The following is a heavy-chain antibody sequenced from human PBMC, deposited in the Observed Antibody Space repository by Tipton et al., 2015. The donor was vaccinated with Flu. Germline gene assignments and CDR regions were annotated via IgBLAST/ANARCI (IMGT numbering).Heavy chain of an antibody. CDR2: IYTSGST. Sequence: TLSLTCTVSGYSISSGYYWGWIRQPAGKGLEWIGRIYTSGSTNYNPSLKSRVTMSVDTSKNQFSLKLSSVTAADTAVYYCARGYLLDYWGQGTLVTVSS. CDR3: ARGYLLDY. V-gene: IGHV4-61*02. CDR1: GYSISSGYY. J-gene: IGHJ4*02. D-gene: IGHD2-2*02.